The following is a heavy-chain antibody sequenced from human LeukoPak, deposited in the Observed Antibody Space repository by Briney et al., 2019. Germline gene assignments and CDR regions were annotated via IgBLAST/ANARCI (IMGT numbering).Heavy chain of an antibody. D-gene: IGHD2-2*01. CDR3: AKGHDTSCFDY. CDR2: ISGSGISAGSGYT. V-gene: IGHV3-23*01. Sequence: GGSLRLSCAASGFTFNGYTMNWVRQAPGKGLEWVSSISGSGISAGSGYTSYADSVKGRFTISTDNSKNTVYLQMNSLRAEDTAIYYCAKGHDTSCFDYWGQGTLVTVSS. CDR1: GFTFNGYT. J-gene: IGHJ4*02.